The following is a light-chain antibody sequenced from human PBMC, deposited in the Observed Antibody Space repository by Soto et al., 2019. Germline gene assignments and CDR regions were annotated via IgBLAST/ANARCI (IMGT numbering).Light chain of an antibody. CDR2: DDN. J-gene: IGLJ1*01. CDR3: CSFTSRRTHV. Sequence: QSVLTQPPSVSAAPGQKVTISCSGSSSNIGGNSVSWYQQLPGTAPKLLIYDDNKRPSGIPDRFSGSKSGTSATLGITGFQTGDEADYYCCSFTSRRTHVFGTGTKVTVL. CDR1: SSNIGGNS. V-gene: IGLV1-51*01.